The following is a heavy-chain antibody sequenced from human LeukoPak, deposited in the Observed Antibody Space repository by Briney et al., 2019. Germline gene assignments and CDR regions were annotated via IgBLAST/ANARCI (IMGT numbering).Heavy chain of an antibody. CDR1: GYTFSSSG. CDR3: ARPTPDGAFDI. CDR2: ISTYNGNT. V-gene: IGHV1-18*01. Sequence: ASVKVSCKASGYTFSSSGISWVRQAPGQGLEWMGWISTYNGNTNYAQKLQGRVTTTTDTSTSTAYMELRSLRSDDAAVYYCARPTPDGAFDIWGQGTMVTVSS. D-gene: IGHD1-14*01. J-gene: IGHJ3*02.